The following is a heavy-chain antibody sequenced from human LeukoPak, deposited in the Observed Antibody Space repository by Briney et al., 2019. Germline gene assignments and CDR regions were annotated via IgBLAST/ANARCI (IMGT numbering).Heavy chain of an antibody. Sequence: ASVKVSCKASGYTFTGYYMHWVRQAPGQGLEWMGRINPNSGGTNYAQKFQGRVTMTRDTSISTAYMELSRLRSDDTAVYYCARGKRYNNQSKYRNTYYFDYWGQGTLVTVSS. J-gene: IGHJ4*02. V-gene: IGHV1-2*06. D-gene: IGHD2/OR15-2a*01. CDR3: ARGKRYNNQSKYRNTYYFDY. CDR2: INPNSGGT. CDR1: GYTFTGYY.